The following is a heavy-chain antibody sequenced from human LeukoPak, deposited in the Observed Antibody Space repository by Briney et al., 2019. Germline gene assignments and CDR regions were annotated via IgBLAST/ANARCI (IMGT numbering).Heavy chain of an antibody. J-gene: IGHJ5*02. CDR2: IYHSGST. V-gene: IGHV4-38-2*02. Sequence: SETLSLTCTVSGYSISSGYYWGWIRQPPGKGLEWIGSIYHSGSTYYNPSLKSRVTISVDTSKNQFSLKLSSVTAADTAVYYCARVSAAAGTTNWFDPWGQGTLVTVSS. D-gene: IGHD6-13*01. CDR3: ARVSAAAGTTNWFDP. CDR1: GYSISSGYY.